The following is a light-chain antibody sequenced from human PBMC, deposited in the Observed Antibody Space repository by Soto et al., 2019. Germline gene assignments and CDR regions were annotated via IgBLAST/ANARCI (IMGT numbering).Light chain of an antibody. CDR2: GAS. V-gene: IGKV3-20*01. CDR1: QSVSSNY. J-gene: IGKJ1*01. Sequence: EIVLTQSPGTLSLSPGERATLSCRASQSVSSNYLAWYQRKPGQAPRLLIYGASSRATDIPNRFSGSGSGTDFTLTITRLEPEDFAVYFCQQYGGSPPTFGHGTKVEIK. CDR3: QQYGGSPPT.